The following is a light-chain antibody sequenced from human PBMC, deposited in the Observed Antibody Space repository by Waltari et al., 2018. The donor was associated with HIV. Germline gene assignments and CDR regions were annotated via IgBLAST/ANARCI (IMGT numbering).Light chain of an antibody. J-gene: IGLJ2*01. V-gene: IGLV1-36*01. CDR1: ISNTGSHA. CDR2: HDD. CDR3: ATWDDGLNALL. Sequence: QSVLTQSPSVPEAPALRVTTACSGSISNTGSHAFTWFRQSPGKPPKLLVYHDDLILSGVSDRLSASKSGTSASLAINDLQSEDESLYYCATWDDGLNALLFGGGTKVTVL.